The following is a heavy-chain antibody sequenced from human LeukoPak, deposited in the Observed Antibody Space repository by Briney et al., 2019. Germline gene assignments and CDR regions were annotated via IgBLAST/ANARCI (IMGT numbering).Heavy chain of an antibody. CDR3: AKRSVAGKEVIDY. Sequence: GGSLRLSCAASGFTFSSYAMSWDCQAPGKGLEWVSTITGTSGITYYADSVKCRFTISRDNSKNTLYLQMNSLRAEDTAVSCCAKRSVAGKEVIDYCGQGTLVTVSS. D-gene: IGHD6-19*01. J-gene: IGHJ4*02. V-gene: IGHV3-23*01. CDR1: GFTFSSYA. CDR2: ITGTSGIT.